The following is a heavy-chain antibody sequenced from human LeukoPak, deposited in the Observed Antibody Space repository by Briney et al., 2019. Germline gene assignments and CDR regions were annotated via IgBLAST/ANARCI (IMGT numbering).Heavy chain of an antibody. J-gene: IGHJ3*02. Sequence: PSETLSLTCTVSGGSISSYYWSWIRQPPGKGLERIGYIYYSGSTNYNPSLKSRVTISVDTSKNQFSLKLSSVTAADTAVYYCARDSQVAGGDAFDIWGQGTMVTVSS. D-gene: IGHD6-19*01. CDR2: IYYSGST. CDR1: GGSISSYY. V-gene: IGHV4-59*01. CDR3: ARDSQVAGGDAFDI.